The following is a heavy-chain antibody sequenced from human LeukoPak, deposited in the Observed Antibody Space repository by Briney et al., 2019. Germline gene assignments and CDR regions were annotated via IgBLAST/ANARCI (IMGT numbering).Heavy chain of an antibody. CDR3: AKTYSYATSYYYYGMDV. CDR2: ISHDGSNK. D-gene: IGHD5-18*01. J-gene: IGHJ6*02. CDR1: GFTFSSYA. V-gene: IGHV3-30*18. Sequence: GGSLRLSCAASGFTFSSYAMHWVRQAPGKGLEWVAVISHDGSNKYYADSVKGRFTISRDNSKNTLYLQMNSLRAEDTAVYYCAKTYSYATSYYYYGMDVWGQGTTVTASS.